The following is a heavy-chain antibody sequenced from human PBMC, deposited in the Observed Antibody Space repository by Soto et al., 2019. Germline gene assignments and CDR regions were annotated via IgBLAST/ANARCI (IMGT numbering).Heavy chain of an antibody. V-gene: IGHV4-59*08. CDR2: IYYSGST. CDR3: ARHGRYHDYGDYSKTLTDY. CDR1: GGSISSYY. D-gene: IGHD4-17*01. Sequence: PSETLSLTCTVSGGSISSYYWSWIRQPPGKGLEWIGYIYYSGSTNYNPSLKSRVTISVDTSKNQFSLKLSSVTAADTAVYYCARHGRYHDYGDYSKTLTDYWGQGTLVTVSS. J-gene: IGHJ4*02.